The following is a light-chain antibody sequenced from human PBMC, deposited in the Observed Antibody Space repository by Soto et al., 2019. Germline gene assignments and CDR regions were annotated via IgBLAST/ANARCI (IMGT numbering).Light chain of an antibody. J-gene: IGLJ2*01. CDR3: NSYTSSSTVV. CDR1: SSEVGSYNY. V-gene: IGLV2-14*03. Sequence: QSALTQPASVSGSHGQSLTISCTGTSSEVGSYNYVSWYQHNPGKAPKLMIYDVSNRPSGVSNRSSGSKSGNTASLTISGLQDEDDADYYCNSYTSSSTVVFGGGTKLTVL. CDR2: DVS.